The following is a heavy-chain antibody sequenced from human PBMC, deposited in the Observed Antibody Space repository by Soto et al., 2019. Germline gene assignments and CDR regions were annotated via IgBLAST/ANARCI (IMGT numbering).Heavy chain of an antibody. Sequence: SETLSLTCAVSGYSISSGYYWGWIRQPPGKGLEWIGSIYHSGSTYYNPSLKSRVTISVDTSKNQFSLKLSSVTAADAAVYYCARFMYYYDSSGYYPNWFDPWGQGTLVTVSS. J-gene: IGHJ5*02. CDR1: GYSISSGYY. V-gene: IGHV4-38-2*01. CDR2: IYHSGST. CDR3: ARFMYYYDSSGYYPNWFDP. D-gene: IGHD3-22*01.